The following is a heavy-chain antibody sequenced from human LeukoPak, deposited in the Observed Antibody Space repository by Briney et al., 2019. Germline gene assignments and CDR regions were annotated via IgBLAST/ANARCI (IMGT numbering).Heavy chain of an antibody. V-gene: IGHV3-23*01. J-gene: IGHJ6*02. CDR3: AKSIKQYYYYGMDV. Sequence: GGSLRLSCEASGFTFSSYAMSWVRPAPGKGLEWVSAISGSGGSTHYADSVKGRFTISRDNSKNTVCLQMNSLRAEDTAIYYCAKSIKQYYYYGMDVWGQGTTVTVSS. D-gene: IGHD1-14*01. CDR2: ISGSGGST. CDR1: GFTFSSYA.